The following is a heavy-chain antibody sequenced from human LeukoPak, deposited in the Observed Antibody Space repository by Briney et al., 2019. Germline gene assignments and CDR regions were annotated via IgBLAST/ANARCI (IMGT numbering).Heavy chain of an antibody. CDR3: ATYSGNYNNFEY. D-gene: IGHD1-26*01. CDR1: GDSMSSYY. J-gene: IGHJ4*02. V-gene: IGHV4-59*08. Sequence: PSETLSLTCSFSGDSMSSYYWSWIRQPPGKGLEWIGYIYYIGSTSYNPSLKSRVTISVDTSKNQFSLKLTSVTAADTAVYYCATYSGNYNNFEYWGQGTLVTVSS. CDR2: IYYIGST.